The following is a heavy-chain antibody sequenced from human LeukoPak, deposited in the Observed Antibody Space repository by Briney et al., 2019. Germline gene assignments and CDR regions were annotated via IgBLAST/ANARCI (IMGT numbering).Heavy chain of an antibody. V-gene: IGHV4-4*09. CDR1: GGSISSYY. CDR2: IYTSWST. D-gene: IGHD1-26*01. CDR3: ARRSSGSYYFDY. J-gene: IGHJ4*02. Sequence: SETLSLTCTVSGGSISSYYWSWIRQPPGKGLEWIGYIYTSWSTNYNPSLKSRVTISVDTSKNQFSLKLSSVTAADTAVYYCARRSSGSYYFDYWGQGTLVTVSS.